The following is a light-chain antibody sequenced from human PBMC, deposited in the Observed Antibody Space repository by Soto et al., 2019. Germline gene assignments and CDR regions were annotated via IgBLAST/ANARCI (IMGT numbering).Light chain of an antibody. Sequence: TQSLATVSFSPGERATLYCRASQSVSSNLVWYQQKPGQAPRLLIYGASTRVTGIPARFSGSGSGTDFTLTISRLEPEDSAVYYCQQRSNWPPTFGQGTRLEI. J-gene: IGKJ5*01. CDR2: GAS. V-gene: IGKV3-11*01. CDR3: QQRSNWPPT. CDR1: QSVSSN.